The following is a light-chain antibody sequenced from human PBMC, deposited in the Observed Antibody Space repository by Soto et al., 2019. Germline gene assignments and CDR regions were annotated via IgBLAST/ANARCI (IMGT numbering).Light chain of an antibody. CDR2: DAY. J-gene: IGKJ1*01. CDR3: QQYGSSPRT. CDR1: QSVISSY. V-gene: IGKV3D-20*01. Sequence: EIVLTQSPATLSLSPGERTTLSCGSSQSVISSYLAWYQQKPGLAPRLLIYDAYNRATGIPDRFSGSGSGTDFTLTISRLEPEDFAVYYCQQYGSSPRTFGQGTKVDIK.